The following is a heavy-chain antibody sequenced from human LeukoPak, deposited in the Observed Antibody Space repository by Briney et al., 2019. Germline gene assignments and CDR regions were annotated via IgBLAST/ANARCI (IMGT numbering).Heavy chain of an antibody. Sequence: GGSLRLSCAASGFTFSSYWMSWVRQAPGKGLEWVSAISGSGGSTYYADSVKGRFTISRDNSKNTLYLQMNSLRAEDTAVYYCAKVGGSYSAECFQHWGQGTLVTVSS. V-gene: IGHV3-23*01. J-gene: IGHJ1*01. CDR3: AKVGGSYSAECFQH. CDR2: ISGSGGST. D-gene: IGHD1-26*01. CDR1: GFTFSSYW.